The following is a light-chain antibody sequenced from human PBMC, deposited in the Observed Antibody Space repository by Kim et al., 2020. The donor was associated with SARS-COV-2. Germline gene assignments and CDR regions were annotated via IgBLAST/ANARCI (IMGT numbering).Light chain of an antibody. CDR3: SSYAGINILV. J-gene: IGLJ2*01. CDR1: SSGSVCYNT. CDR2: EVS. Sequence: ITYPGTSSGSVCYNTFACYQQHQGNAPIRMLYEVSNRPSGAPVAFSGSNSANAASLTVSVLQAEDEADYYCSSYAGINILVFGGGTQLTVL. V-gene: IGLV2-8*01.